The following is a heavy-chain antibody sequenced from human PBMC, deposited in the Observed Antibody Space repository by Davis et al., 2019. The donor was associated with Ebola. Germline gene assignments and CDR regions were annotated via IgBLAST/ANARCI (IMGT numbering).Heavy chain of an antibody. J-gene: IGHJ3*02. CDR1: GVSVSGGSYY. Sequence: PSETLSLTCTVSGVSVSGGSYYWSWIRQPPGKRLEWIGYISYSTNYNPSLKSRVTISVDTSKNRFSLNLSSVTAADTTVYYCASRRKFYDSDAFDIWGQGTMVTVSS. CDR3: ASRRKFYDSDAFDI. CDR2: ISYST. V-gene: IGHV4-61*01. D-gene: IGHD3-22*01.